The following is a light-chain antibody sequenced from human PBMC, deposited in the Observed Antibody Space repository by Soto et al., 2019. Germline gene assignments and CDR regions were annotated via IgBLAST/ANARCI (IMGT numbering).Light chain of an antibody. CDR2: AAS. Sequence: DIQMTQSPSSLSASVGDRVTITCRASQSISSYLNWYQQKPGKAPKLLIYAASSLQSGVPSRFSGSGAGTDFTLTISSLQPADFATYYCQQSYSTLLFTFGHGTKVDIK. CDR1: QSISSY. CDR3: QQSYSTLLFT. J-gene: IGKJ3*01. V-gene: IGKV1-39*01.